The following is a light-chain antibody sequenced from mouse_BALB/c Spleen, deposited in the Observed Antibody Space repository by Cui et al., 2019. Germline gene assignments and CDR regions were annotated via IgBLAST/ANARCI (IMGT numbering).Light chain of an antibody. CDR2: DTS. CDR1: LSISY. CDR3: HQRSSYT. V-gene: IGKV4-70*01. J-gene: IGKJ4*01. Sequence: QIVLTQSPAIMSASPGEKVTMTCSASLSISYMHWYQQKPGTSPKRWIYDTSKLASGVPARFSGSGSGTSYSLTISSMEAEDAATYYCHQRSSYTFGSGTKLEIK.